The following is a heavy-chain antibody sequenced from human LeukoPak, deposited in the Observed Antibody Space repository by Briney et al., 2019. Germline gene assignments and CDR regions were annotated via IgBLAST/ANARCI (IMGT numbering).Heavy chain of an antibody. CDR1: GYTFTAYH. Sequence: GASVKVSCKASGYTFTAYHVHWVRQAPGQGLEWMGWLNPNSGGTNSAQKFQGRVTMTRDTSISTAYMELSRLGSDDTAVYYCARGGESKEAVVLKGWFDPWGQGTLVTVSS. CDR2: LNPNSGGT. J-gene: IGHJ5*02. CDR3: ARGGESKEAVVLKGWFDP. V-gene: IGHV1-2*02. D-gene: IGHD6-19*01.